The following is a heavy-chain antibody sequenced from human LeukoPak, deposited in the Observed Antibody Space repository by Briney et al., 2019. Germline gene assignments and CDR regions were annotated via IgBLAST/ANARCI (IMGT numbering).Heavy chain of an antibody. CDR1: GGSISTYY. J-gene: IGHJ4*02. D-gene: IGHD5-24*01. CDR2: VYYSGST. V-gene: IGHV4-59*01. CDR3: ATVAAIRGVTYFDY. Sequence: SETLSLTCTVSGGSISTYYWSWIRQPPGKGLEWIGYVYYSGSTDYNPSLKSRVTISVDTSKNQFSLKLRSVTAADTAVYYCATVAAIRGVTYFDYWGQGTLVTVSS.